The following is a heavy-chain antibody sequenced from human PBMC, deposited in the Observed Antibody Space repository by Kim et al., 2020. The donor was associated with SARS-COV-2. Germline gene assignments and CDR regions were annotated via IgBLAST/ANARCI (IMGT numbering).Heavy chain of an antibody. V-gene: IGHV4-59*01. CDR3: ARSEGRASWHQFDY. CDR2: IFYSGST. CDR1: SDSISSYY. Sequence: SETLSLTCTVSSDSISSYYWSWIRQLPGKGLEWIDYIFYSGSTNYNPSLKSRVTISWDTSRNQFSLDLTSVIDADTAVYYCARSEGRASWHQFDYWGQGILVTVSS. J-gene: IGHJ4*02.